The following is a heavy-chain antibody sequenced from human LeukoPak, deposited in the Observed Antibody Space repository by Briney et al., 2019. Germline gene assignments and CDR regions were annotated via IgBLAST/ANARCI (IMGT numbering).Heavy chain of an antibody. D-gene: IGHD2-8*01. Sequence: ASVKVSCKASGYTFTGYYMHWVRQAPGQGLEWMGWIDPNSGGTNYAQRFQGRVTMTRDTSISTAYMELSRLRSDDTAVYYCARDRTNTGLDPWHWGQGTLVTVSS. J-gene: IGHJ4*02. CDR3: ARDRTNTGLDPWH. V-gene: IGHV1-2*02. CDR2: IDPNSGGT. CDR1: GYTFTGYY.